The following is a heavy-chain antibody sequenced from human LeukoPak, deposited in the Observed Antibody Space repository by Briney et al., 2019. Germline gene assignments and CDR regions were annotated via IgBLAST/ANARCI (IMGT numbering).Heavy chain of an antibody. CDR3: ARSPDFWSGYSYYFDY. CDR1: GGSISSSNW. V-gene: IGHV4-4*02. J-gene: IGHJ4*02. D-gene: IGHD3-3*01. CDR2: IYHSGST. Sequence: PSETLSLTCAVSGGSISSSNWWSWVRQPPGKGLEWIGEIYHSGSTNYNPSLKSRVTISVDKSKNQFSLRLSSVTAADTAVYYCARSPDFWSGYSYYFDYWGQGTLVTVSS.